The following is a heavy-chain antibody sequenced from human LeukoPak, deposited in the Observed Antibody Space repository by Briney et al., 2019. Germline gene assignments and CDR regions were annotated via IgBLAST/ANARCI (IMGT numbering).Heavy chain of an antibody. J-gene: IGHJ6*02. V-gene: IGHV3-48*04. CDR2: ISSSSSSI. D-gene: IGHD2-15*01. Sequence: GGSLRLSCAASGITFSSYNMNWVRQAPGKGLEWVSYISSSSSSIYYADSVKGRFTISRDNAKNSLYLQMNSLRAEDTAVYYCARETAVVVETYYYPMDVWGQGTTVTVSS. CDR1: GITFSSYN. CDR3: ARETAVVVETYYYPMDV.